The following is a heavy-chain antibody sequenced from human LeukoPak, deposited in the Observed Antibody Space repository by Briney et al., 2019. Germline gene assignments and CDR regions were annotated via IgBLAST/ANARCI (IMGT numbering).Heavy chain of an antibody. Sequence: SEAPSPTFAVSGGSISSSNYYWGWIRQPPGQGVEWIGSIYYSGNTYYNPSLKSRVTISVDTSKNQFSLKLSSVTATDTAVYYCARRRAGRDWFDPWGQGTLVTVSS. CDR1: GGSISSSNYY. CDR2: IYYSGNT. V-gene: IGHV4-39*01. J-gene: IGHJ5*02. D-gene: IGHD6-19*01. CDR3: ARRRAGRDWFDP.